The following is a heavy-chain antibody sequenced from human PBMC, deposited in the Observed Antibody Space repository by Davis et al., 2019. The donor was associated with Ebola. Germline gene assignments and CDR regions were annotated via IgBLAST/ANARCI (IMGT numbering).Heavy chain of an antibody. Sequence: ASVKVSCKASGYTFTSYDINWVRQATGQGLEWMGWMNPNSGNTGYAQKFQGRVTMTRNTSISTVYMELSSLRSEDTAVYYCARGAYVDWLLRGDEYFQHWGQGTLVTVSS. V-gene: IGHV1-8*01. CDR2: MNPNSGNT. CDR1: GYTFTSYD. D-gene: IGHD3-9*01. CDR3: ARGAYVDWLLRGDEYFQH. J-gene: IGHJ1*01.